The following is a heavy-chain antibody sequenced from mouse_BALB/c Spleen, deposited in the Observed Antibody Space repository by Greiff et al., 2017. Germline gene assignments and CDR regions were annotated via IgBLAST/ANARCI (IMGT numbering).Heavy chain of an antibody. Sequence: EVNLVESGGGLVQPGGSLKLSCAASGFTFSSYTMSWVRQTPEKRLEWVAYISNGGGSTYYPDTVKGRFTISRDNAKNTLYLQMSSLKSEDTAMYYCASQASYYYGSRYYAMDYWGQGTSVTVSS. CDR3: ASQASYYYGSRYYAMDY. J-gene: IGHJ4*01. D-gene: IGHD1-1*01. CDR1: GFTFSSYT. CDR2: ISNGGGST. V-gene: IGHV5-12-2*01.